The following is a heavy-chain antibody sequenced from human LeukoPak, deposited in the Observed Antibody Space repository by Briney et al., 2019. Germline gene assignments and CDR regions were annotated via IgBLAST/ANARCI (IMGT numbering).Heavy chain of an antibody. Sequence: GGTLRLSCAASGFTFSSYSMNWVRQAPGKGLEWVSSISSSSSYIYYADSVKGRFTISRDNAKNSLYLQMNSLRAEDTAVYYCAREGYGSGSLTRNYYYYYMDVWGKGTTVTVSS. CDR3: AREGYGSGSLTRNYYYYYMDV. CDR2: ISSSSSYI. CDR1: GFTFSSYS. V-gene: IGHV3-21*01. J-gene: IGHJ6*03. D-gene: IGHD3-10*01.